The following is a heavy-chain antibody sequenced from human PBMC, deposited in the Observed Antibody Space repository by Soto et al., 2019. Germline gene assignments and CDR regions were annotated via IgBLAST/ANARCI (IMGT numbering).Heavy chain of an antibody. CDR3: ARGFRNAFNV. V-gene: IGHV3-21*01. CDR1: GFTFSGYS. J-gene: IGHJ6*02. Sequence: EVQLVESGGGLVKPGGSLRLSCVASGFTFSGYSINWVRQAPGKGLEWVSYISGPSIYIYYADSVKGRFTISRDNAKSAVYLQMNSLRAEDTAVYYCARGFRNAFNVWGQGNTVSVS. CDR2: ISGPSIYI.